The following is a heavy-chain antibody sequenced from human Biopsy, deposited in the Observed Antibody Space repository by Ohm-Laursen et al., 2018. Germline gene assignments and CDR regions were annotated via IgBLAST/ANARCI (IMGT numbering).Heavy chain of an antibody. CDR1: GFTVSSNY. CDR3: AKDDGGRYRGY. Sequence: SLRLSCTASGFTVSSNYMAWVPQAPGKGLEWVSVFYSGSGAFYADSVRGRFAISRDDSKNTLDLQMNSLRAEDTAVYYCAKDDGGRYRGYWGQGTLVTVSS. CDR2: FYSGSGA. J-gene: IGHJ4*02. D-gene: IGHD3-16*02. V-gene: IGHV3-66*01.